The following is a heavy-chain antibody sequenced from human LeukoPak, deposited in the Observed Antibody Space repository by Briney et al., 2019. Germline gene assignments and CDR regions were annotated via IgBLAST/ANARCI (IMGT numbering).Heavy chain of an antibody. Sequence: GGSLRLSCAASGFTFSSYSMNWVRQAPGKGLEWVSYISSSSSTIYYADSVKVRFTISRDNAKNSLYLQMNSLRAEDTAVYYCARGMMNYYDSSGYYPNDYWGQGTLVTVSS. V-gene: IGHV3-48*04. J-gene: IGHJ4*02. CDR1: GFTFSSYS. CDR2: ISSSSSTI. CDR3: ARGMMNYYDSSGYYPNDY. D-gene: IGHD3-22*01.